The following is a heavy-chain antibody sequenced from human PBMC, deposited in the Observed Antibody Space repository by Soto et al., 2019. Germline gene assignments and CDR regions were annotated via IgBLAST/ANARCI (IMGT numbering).Heavy chain of an antibody. V-gene: IGHV1-69*01. J-gene: IGHJ6*02. CDR3: AMKAAAGTYPITLYYYYYGMDV. Sequence: QVQLVQSGAEVKKPGSSVKVSCKASGGTFSSYAISWVRQAPGQGLEWMGGIIPIFGTANYAQKFQGRVTITADESTSTDYMELSSVRSEDTAVYYCAMKAAAGTYPITLYYYYYGMDVWGQGTTVTVSS. CDR2: IIPIFGTA. D-gene: IGHD6-13*01. CDR1: GGTFSSYA.